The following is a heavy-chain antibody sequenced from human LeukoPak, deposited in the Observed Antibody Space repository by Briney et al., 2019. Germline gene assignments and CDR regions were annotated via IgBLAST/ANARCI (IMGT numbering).Heavy chain of an antibody. J-gene: IGHJ6*02. V-gene: IGHV5-51*01. CDR3: ARGAAGTIPDYYYFGMDV. Sequence: GESLKISCKGSGYRFTDYWIGWVRLMPGKGLEWMGIIYPGDSDTRYSPSFQGQVTISADKSINTAHLQWSSLKASDTAMYYCARGAAGTIPDYYYFGMDVWGQGTTVTVYS. CDR1: GYRFTDYW. CDR2: IYPGDSDT. D-gene: IGHD1-7*01.